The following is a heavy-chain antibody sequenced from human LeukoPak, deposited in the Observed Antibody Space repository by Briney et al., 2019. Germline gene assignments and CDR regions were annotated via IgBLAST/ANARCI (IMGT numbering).Heavy chain of an antibody. CDR1: GFTLSSYW. Sequence: GGSLRLSXAASGFTLSSYWMSWVRQAPGKGLEWMANIKYDGSEKDYVDSVKGRFTISRDNAKNSLYLQMNSLRAEDTAVYYCARDIAPAGLFFDYWGQGTLVTVSS. D-gene: IGHD6-13*01. J-gene: IGHJ4*02. CDR2: IKYDGSEK. CDR3: ARDIAPAGLFFDY. V-gene: IGHV3-7*01.